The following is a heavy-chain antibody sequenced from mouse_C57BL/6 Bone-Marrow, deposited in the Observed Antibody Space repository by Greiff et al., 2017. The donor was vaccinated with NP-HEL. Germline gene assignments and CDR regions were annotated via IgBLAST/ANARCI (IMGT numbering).Heavy chain of an antibody. CDR2: IDPSDSYT. CDR3: AREGTAQATFHYYAMDY. Sequence: QVQLKQPGAELVMPGASVKLSCKASGYTFTSYWMHWVKQRPGQGLEWIGEIDPSDSYTNYNQKFKGKSTLTVDKSSSTAYMQLSSLTSEDSAVYYCAREGTAQATFHYYAMDYWGQGTSVTVSS. J-gene: IGHJ4*01. CDR1: GYTFTSYW. V-gene: IGHV1-69*01. D-gene: IGHD3-2*02.